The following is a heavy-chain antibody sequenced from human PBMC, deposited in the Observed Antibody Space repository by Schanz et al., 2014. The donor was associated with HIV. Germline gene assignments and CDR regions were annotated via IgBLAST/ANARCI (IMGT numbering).Heavy chain of an antibody. V-gene: IGHV3-23*01. CDR1: GFTFSNFA. Sequence: EVQMLESGGGSVQPGGSLRLSCAASGFTFSNFAMSWVRQAPGKGLEWVPSISGSGVSTFYAGSVKGRFAISRDKSKNTLYLQMNSLKTEDTAVYYCRWEKRGAYWGQGTLVTVSS. D-gene: IGHD1-26*01. J-gene: IGHJ4*02. CDR3: RWEKRGAY. CDR2: ISGSGVST.